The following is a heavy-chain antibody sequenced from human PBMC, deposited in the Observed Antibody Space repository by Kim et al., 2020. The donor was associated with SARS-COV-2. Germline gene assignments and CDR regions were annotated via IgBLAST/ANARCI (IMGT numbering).Heavy chain of an antibody. V-gene: IGHV3-43*02. CDR2: IGRAGDYT. J-gene: IGHJ4*02. D-gene: IGHD1-26*01. CDR3: ARDGVGGTTTFDY. Sequence: ASGRAFGEHAMHGVRQAPGKSLGWVALIGRAGDYTYYAASLKGRFTISRDDSKNSLYLQMNSLRAEDTAVYYCARDGVGGTTTFDYWGQGTLITVSS. CDR1: GRAFGEHA.